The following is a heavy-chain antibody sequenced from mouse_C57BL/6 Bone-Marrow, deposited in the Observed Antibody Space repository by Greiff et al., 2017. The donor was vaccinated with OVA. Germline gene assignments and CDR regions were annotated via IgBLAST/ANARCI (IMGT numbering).Heavy chain of an antibody. CDR1: GYTFTSYW. D-gene: IGHD2-2*01. CDR3: ARTVTTEAMDY. J-gene: IGHJ4*01. Sequence: QVQLKQPGAELVKPGASVKLSCKASGYTFTSYWMQWVKQRPGQGLEWIGEIDPSDSYTNYNQKFKGKATLTVDTSSSTAYMQLSSLTSEDSAVYYCARTVTTEAMDYWGQGTSVTVSS. CDR2: IDPSDSYT. V-gene: IGHV1-50*01.